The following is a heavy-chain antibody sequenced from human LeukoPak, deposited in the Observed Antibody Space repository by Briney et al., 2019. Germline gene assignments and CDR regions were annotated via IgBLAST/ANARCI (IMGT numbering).Heavy chain of an antibody. Sequence: GGSLRLSCEASGFXFDDYTIHWVRQAPGKGLEWVSLISWDGGSTYYADSVKGRFTISRDNSKNSLYLQMNNLRTEDTALYYCAKDIGGYCSGGSCYSGGAFDIWGQGTMVTVSS. J-gene: IGHJ3*02. CDR3: AKDIGGYCSGGSCYSGGAFDI. CDR1: GFXFDDYT. D-gene: IGHD2-15*01. V-gene: IGHV3-43*01. CDR2: ISWDGGST.